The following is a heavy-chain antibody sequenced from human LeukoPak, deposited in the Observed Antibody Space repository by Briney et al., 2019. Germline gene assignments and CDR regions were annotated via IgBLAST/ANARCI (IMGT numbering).Heavy chain of an antibody. Sequence: GGSLRLSCAASGFTFSSNGMHWVRQAPGKGLEWVAVIWYDGSHKYHADSVKARFTISRGTSKSTLYLQMNSLRAEDTAVYYCAKATNYYDSGLYFDYWGQGTLVTVSS. D-gene: IGHD3-22*01. CDR1: GFTFSSNG. CDR3: AKATNYYDSGLYFDY. J-gene: IGHJ4*02. V-gene: IGHV3-33*06. CDR2: IWYDGSHK.